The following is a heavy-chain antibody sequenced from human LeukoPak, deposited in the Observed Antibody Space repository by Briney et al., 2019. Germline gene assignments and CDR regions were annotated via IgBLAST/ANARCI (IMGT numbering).Heavy chain of an antibody. Sequence: ASVKVSCKASGYTFTKYGMNWVRQAPGQGLEWMGWINAHTGNPTYAQGFTGRFVFSLDTSVSTAYLQISSLKAEDTAVYYCASSFCSGGHCYPQQTVYYFDFWGQGTLVTVSS. CDR2: INAHTGNP. D-gene: IGHD2-15*01. J-gene: IGHJ4*02. V-gene: IGHV7-4-1*02. CDR1: GYTFTKYG. CDR3: ASSFCSGGHCYPQQTVYYFDF.